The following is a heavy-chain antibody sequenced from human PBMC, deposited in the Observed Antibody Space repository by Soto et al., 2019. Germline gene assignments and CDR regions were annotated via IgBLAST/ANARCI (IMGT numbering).Heavy chain of an antibody. CDR2: TYYRSKWYN. CDR1: GDSVSSNSAA. V-gene: IGHV6-1*01. J-gene: IGHJ6*02. CDR3: AGRRYRGYDLHLGYYSYGMDV. Sequence: PSQTLSLTCAISGDSVSSNSAAWNWIRQSPSRGLEWLGRTYYRSKWYNDYAVSVKSRITINPDTSKNQFSLQLNSVTPEDTAVYCAAGRRYRGYDLHLGYYSYGMDVWGQGTTVPVSS. D-gene: IGHD5-12*01.